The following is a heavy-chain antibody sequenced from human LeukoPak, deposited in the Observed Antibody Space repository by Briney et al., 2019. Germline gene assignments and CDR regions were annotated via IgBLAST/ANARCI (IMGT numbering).Heavy chain of an antibody. CDR1: GASISTSTYY. CDR2: IYYSGTT. J-gene: IGHJ6*03. V-gene: IGHV4-39*01. CDR3: ARQVSDYYYQYMGV. Sequence: SETLSLTCTVSGASISTSTYYWGWVRQPPGKGLEWIGNIYYSGTTYYNPSLKSRVTISEDTSRSRFSLMLSSVTAADTAIYFCARQVSDYYYQYMGVWGEGTTVIVSS.